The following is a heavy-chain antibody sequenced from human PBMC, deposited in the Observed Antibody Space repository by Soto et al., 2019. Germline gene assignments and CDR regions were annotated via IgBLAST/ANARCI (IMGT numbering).Heavy chain of an antibody. V-gene: IGHV4-30-2*06. J-gene: IGHJ5*02. Sequence: QLQLQESGSGLLKPSQTLSLNCSVSGDSISSGGLSWNWLRQSPGRGLEWIGYIYYPGLTYYNPSLKSRVSMSRDTSENQVSLSLSSVTAADSAVYYCARGKRSKTASAGTGWFDPWGPGTLVTVSS. D-gene: IGHD6-13*01. CDR3: ARGKRSKTASAGTGWFDP. CDR2: IYYPGLT. CDR1: GDSISSGGLS.